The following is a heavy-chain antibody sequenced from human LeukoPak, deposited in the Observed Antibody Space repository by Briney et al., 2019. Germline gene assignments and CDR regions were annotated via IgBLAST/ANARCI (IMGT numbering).Heavy chain of an antibody. Sequence: PSETLSLTCTVSGGSTSSYYWSWIRQPPGKGLECIGYIYNSGSTNYNPSLKSRVSISVDTSKNQFSLKLSSVTAADTAVYYCARSAIDAFDIWGQGTMVTVSS. D-gene: IGHD6-25*01. CDR3: ARSAIDAFDI. CDR1: GGSTSSYY. V-gene: IGHV4-59*08. CDR2: IYNSGST. J-gene: IGHJ3*02.